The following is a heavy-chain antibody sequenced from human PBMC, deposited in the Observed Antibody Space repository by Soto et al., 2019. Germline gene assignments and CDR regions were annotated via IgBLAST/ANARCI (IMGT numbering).Heavy chain of an antibody. CDR3: ARWTMGKYFSQTFFYYGMEV. Sequence: RASVKVSCKVSGYTFTGYYMHWVRQAPGHGLEWMGWINPNSGDTNYGENFQGRVTMTRDTSISTGYMELGSMRSDDTAVYFCARWTMGKYFSQTFFYYGMEVWGQGTTVSVSS. CDR1: GYTFTGYY. CDR2: INPNSGDT. J-gene: IGHJ6*01. D-gene: IGHD3-9*01. V-gene: IGHV1-2*02.